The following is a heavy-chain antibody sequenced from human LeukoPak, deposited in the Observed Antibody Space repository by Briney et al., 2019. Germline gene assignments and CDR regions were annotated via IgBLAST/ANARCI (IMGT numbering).Heavy chain of an antibody. V-gene: IGHV3-15*01. J-gene: IGHJ4*02. Sequence: PGGSLRLSCAASGLTFSNAWMSWVRQAPGKGLEWVGRIKSKTDGGTTDYAAPVKGRFTISRDDSKNTLYLQMNSLKTEDTAVYYCTTTRTYYDFWSGYYPFDYWGQGTLVTVSS. CDR3: TTTRTYYDFWSGYYPFDY. CDR1: GLTFSNAW. D-gene: IGHD3-3*01. CDR2: IKSKTDGGTT.